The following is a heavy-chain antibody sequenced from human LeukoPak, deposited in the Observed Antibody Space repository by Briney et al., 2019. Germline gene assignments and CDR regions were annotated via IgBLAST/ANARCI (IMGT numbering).Heavy chain of an antibody. CDR2: INQSGTI. CDR1: GGSFSGYF. J-gene: IGHJ4*02. CDR3: SSGGVGNRLGY. V-gene: IGHV4-34*01. D-gene: IGHD1-26*01. Sequence: PSETLSLTCAVYGGSFSGYFWTWIRRPPGKGLEWIGEINQSGTINYNPSLKSRVTISIDRSRNQFSLKLNSVTAADTSVYYCSSGGVGNRLGYWGQGTLVTVSS.